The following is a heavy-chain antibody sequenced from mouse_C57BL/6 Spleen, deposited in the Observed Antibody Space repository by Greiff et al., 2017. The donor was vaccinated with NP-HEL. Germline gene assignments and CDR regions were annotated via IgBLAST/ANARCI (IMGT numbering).Heavy chain of an antibody. D-gene: IGHD1-1*01. Sequence: VQLQQPGAELVKPGASVKLSCKASGYTFTSYWMHWVKQRPGQGLEWIGMIHPNSGSTNYNEKFKSKATLTVDKSSSTAYMQLSSLTSEDSAVYYCARHGSSYVKDYWGQGTTLTVSS. CDR1: GYTFTSYW. CDR2: IHPNSGST. V-gene: IGHV1-64*01. CDR3: ARHGSSYVKDY. J-gene: IGHJ2*01.